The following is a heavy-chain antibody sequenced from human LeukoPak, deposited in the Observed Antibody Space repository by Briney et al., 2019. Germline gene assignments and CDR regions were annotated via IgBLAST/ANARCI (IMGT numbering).Heavy chain of an antibody. Sequence: SVKVSCKASGGTFSSYAISWVRQAPGQGLEWMGGIIPIFGTANYAQKFQGRVTITADESTSTAYMELSSLRSEDTAVYYCARPVGRGGGYDCGYYYGMDVWGKGTTVTVSS. J-gene: IGHJ6*04. CDR1: GGTFSSYA. CDR3: ARPVGRGGGYDCGYYYGMDV. D-gene: IGHD5-12*01. CDR2: IIPIFGTA. V-gene: IGHV1-69*13.